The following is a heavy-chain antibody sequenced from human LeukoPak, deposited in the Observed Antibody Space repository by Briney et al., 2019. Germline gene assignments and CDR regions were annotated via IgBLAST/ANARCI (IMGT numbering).Heavy chain of an antibody. D-gene: IGHD3-22*01. Sequence: SETLSLTCTVSGGSISSGDYYWSWIRQPPGKGLEWIGYIYYSGSTYYNPSLKSRVTISVDTSKNQFSLKLSSVTAADTAVYYCARDPLGYDSSGYYHYFDYWGQGTLVTVSS. CDR2: IYYSGST. CDR3: ARDPLGYDSSGYYHYFDY. V-gene: IGHV4-30-4*08. CDR1: GGSISSGDYY. J-gene: IGHJ4*02.